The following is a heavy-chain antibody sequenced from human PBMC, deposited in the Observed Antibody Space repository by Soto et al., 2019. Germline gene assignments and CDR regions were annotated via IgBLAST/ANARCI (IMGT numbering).Heavy chain of an antibody. CDR2: IYYSGST. J-gene: IGHJ4*02. V-gene: IGHV4-59*01. CDR1: GGSISSYY. D-gene: IGHD2-15*01. CDR3: ARGPHCSGGTCNSGVYYFNY. Sequence: QVQLQESGPGLVRPSETLSLTCTVSGGSISSYYWSWIRQPPGKGLEWIGYIYYSGSTNHNFSLESRVTISVDTSKNQFSLKLSSVTAADTAVYYCARGPHCSGGTCNSGVYYFNYWGQGTLVTVSS.